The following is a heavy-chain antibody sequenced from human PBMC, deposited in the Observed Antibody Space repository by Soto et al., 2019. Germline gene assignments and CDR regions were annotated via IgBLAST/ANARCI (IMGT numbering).Heavy chain of an antibody. CDR2: IRSKAYGGTT. J-gene: IGHJ6*02. D-gene: IGHD6-6*01. CDR3: TRDEQLAHYYGMDV. V-gene: IGHV3-49*03. CDR1: GFTFGDYA. Sequence: GGSLRLSCTASGFTFGDYAMSWFRQAPGKGLEWVGFIRSKAYGGTTEYAASVKGRSTISRDDSKSIAYLQMNSLKTEDTAVYYCTRDEQLAHYYGMDVWGQGTTVTVSS.